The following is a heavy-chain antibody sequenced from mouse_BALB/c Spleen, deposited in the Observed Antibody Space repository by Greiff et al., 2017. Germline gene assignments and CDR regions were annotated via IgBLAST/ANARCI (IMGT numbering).Heavy chain of an antibody. Sequence: VQLQQSGPELVKPGASVKISCKASGYSFTGYYMHWVKQSPKNSLEWIGEINPSTGGTSYNQKFKGKATLTVDKSSSTAYMQLKSLTSEESAVYYCTRGGYNTGYYFDYWGQGTTLTVSS. V-gene: IGHV1-42*01. CDR2: INPSTGGT. CDR1: GYSFTGYY. J-gene: IGHJ2*01. CDR3: TRGGYNTGYYFDY. D-gene: IGHD2-14*01.